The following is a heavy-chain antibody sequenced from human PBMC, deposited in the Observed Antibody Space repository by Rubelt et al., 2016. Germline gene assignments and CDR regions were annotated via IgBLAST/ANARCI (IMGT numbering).Heavy chain of an antibody. D-gene: IGHD1-20*01. CDR1: GFTFSSYA. V-gene: IGHV3-23*01. CDR2: ISGSGGST. J-gene: IGHJ4*02. Sequence: AASGFTFSSYAMSWVRQAPGKGLEWVSAISGSGGSTYYADSVKGRFTISRDNSKNTLYLQMNSLRAEDTAVYYCASPMYNWNDGDYWGQGTLVTVSS. CDR3: ASPMYNWNDGDY.